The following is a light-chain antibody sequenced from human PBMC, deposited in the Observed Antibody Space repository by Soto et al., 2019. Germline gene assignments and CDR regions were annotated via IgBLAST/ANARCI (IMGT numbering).Light chain of an antibody. Sequence: EKVMTQSPATLSVSPGERATLSCRASQSVSSNLAWYQKKPGQAPRLLIYGVSTRVSGIPVRFSGSGSGTEFTLTISSLQSEDFAVYYWQQYNNWPWTFGQGTKVEIK. CDR2: GVS. J-gene: IGKJ1*01. V-gene: IGKV3-15*01. CDR1: QSVSSN. CDR3: QQYNNWPWT.